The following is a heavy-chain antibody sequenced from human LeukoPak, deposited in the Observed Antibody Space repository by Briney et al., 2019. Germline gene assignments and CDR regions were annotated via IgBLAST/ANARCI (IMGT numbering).Heavy chain of an antibody. J-gene: IGHJ3*02. D-gene: IGHD4-17*01. Sequence: GASVKVSCKVSGYTLTELSMHWVRQAPGKGPEWMGGFDPEDGETIYAQKFQGRVTMTEDTSTDTAYMELSSLRSEDTAVYYCATDTVTRGDDAFDIWGQGTMVTVSS. V-gene: IGHV1-24*01. CDR2: FDPEDGET. CDR1: GYTLTELS. CDR3: ATDTVTRGDDAFDI.